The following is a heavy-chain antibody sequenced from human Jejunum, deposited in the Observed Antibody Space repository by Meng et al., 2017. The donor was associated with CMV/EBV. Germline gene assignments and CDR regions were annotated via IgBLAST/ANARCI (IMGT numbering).Heavy chain of an antibody. CDR1: FPFSDSA. D-gene: IGHD3-10*01. CDR3: TRSPPGQFGFVDY. V-gene: IGHV3-73*01. Sequence: FPFSDSAVHWVRQAYGKGLEWVGRIRSKTINYATEYAAPVKGRFTISRDDSKNTAYLQMNSLKIEDTAVYYCTRSPPGQFGFVDYWGQGTRVTVSS. CDR2: IRSKTINYAT. J-gene: IGHJ4*02.